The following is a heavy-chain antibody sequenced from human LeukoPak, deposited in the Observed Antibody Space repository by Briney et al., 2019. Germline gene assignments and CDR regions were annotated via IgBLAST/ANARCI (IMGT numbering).Heavy chain of an antibody. D-gene: IGHD1-14*01. CDR2: ISSSSYI. CDR3: AKHDPGGP. CDR1: GFTFSSYT. J-gene: IGHJ5*02. Sequence: GGSLRLSCAASGFTFSSYTMHWVRKAPGKGLEWVSSISSSSYIYYADSVKGRFTISRDNAKNSLYLQMNSLRAEDTAVYYCAKHDPGGPWGQGTLVTVSS. V-gene: IGHV3-21*04.